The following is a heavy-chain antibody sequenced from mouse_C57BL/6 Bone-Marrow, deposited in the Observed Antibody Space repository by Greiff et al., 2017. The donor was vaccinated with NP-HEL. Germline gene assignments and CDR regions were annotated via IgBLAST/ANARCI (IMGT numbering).Heavy chain of an antibody. D-gene: IGHD2-4*01. CDR1: GYTFTDYY. CDR2: INPNNGGT. Sequence: EVQLQQSGPELVKPGASVKISCKASGYTFTDYYMNWVKQSHGKSLEWIGDINPNNGGTSYNQKFKGKATLTVDKSSSTAYMELRSLTSEDSAVYYWARRGYYDYDEDAMDYWGQGTSVTVSS. CDR3: ARRGYYDYDEDAMDY. J-gene: IGHJ4*01. V-gene: IGHV1-26*01.